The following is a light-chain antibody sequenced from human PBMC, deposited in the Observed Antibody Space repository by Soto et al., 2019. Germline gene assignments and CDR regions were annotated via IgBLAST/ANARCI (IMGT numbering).Light chain of an antibody. CDR3: QKLDSYPLT. Sequence: DIQLTQSPSFLSAVVGDRVTITCRASQGISISLAWYQQKPGEAPKLLIYAASTLQSGVPPRFSGSGSGTEFTLTVSSLQPEDFASYYCQKLDSYPLTFGQGTRLEIK. J-gene: IGKJ5*01. CDR1: QGISIS. CDR2: AAS. V-gene: IGKV1-9*01.